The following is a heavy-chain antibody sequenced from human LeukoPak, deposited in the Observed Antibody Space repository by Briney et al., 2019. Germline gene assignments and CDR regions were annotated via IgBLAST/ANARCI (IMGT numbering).Heavy chain of an antibody. CDR2: IYYSGST. J-gene: IGHJ4*02. V-gene: IGHV4-59*01. D-gene: IGHD3-22*01. CDR1: GGPISSYY. CDR3: ARSGGDYDSTGYYGY. Sequence: PSETLSLTCTVSGGPISSYYWSWIRQPPGKGLEWIGYIYYSGSTNYNPSLKSRVTISVDTSKNQFYLKLISVTAADTAVYYCARSGGDYDSTGYYGYWGQGTLVTVPS.